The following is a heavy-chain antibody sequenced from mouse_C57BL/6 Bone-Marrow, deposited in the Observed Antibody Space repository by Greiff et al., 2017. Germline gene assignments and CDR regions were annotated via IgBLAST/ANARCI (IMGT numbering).Heavy chain of an antibody. J-gene: IGHJ4*01. Sequence: QVQLQQSDAELVKPGASVKISCKVSGYTFTDHTIHWMKQRPEQGLEWIGYIYPRDGSTKYNEKFKGKTTLTADKSSSTAYMQFNSLTSEDSAVYFCAREGVVARGGYYAIDYWGQGTSVTVSS. CDR3: AREGVVARGGYYAIDY. D-gene: IGHD1-1*01. CDR2: IYPRDGST. V-gene: IGHV1-78*01. CDR1: GYTFTDHT.